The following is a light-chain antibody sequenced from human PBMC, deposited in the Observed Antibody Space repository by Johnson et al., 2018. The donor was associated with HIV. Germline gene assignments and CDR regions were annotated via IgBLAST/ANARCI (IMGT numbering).Light chain of an antibody. J-gene: IGLJ1*01. CDR2: ENT. V-gene: IGLV1-51*02. CDR3: GTWDTSLSPGGV. CDR1: SSNIGNNY. Sequence: HSVLTQPPSVSAAPGQKVTISCSGSSSNIGNNYVSWYQQLPGTAPKLLIYENTKRPSGIPDRFSGSKSGTSATLGITGLQTGDEADYYCGTWDTSLSPGGVFGSGTKVTVL.